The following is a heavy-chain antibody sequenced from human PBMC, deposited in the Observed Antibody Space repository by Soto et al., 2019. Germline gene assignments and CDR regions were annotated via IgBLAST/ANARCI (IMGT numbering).Heavy chain of an antibody. V-gene: IGHV3-30*18. D-gene: IGHD6-19*01. CDR1: GFTFSSYG. CDR3: AKEVAVAGDFDY. Sequence: GGSLRLSCIDSGFTFSSYGIHWVRQAPGKGLEWVAVISSDGNTKYYADSVKGRFTISRDNSKNTLYLQMDSLRPEDTAVYYCAKEVAVAGDFDYWGHGTLVTVSS. J-gene: IGHJ4*01. CDR2: ISSDGNTK.